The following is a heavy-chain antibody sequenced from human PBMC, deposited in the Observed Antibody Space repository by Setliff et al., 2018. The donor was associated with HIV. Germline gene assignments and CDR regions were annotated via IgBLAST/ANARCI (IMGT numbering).Heavy chain of an antibody. Sequence: GGSLRLSCTASGFTFGDYAMSWVRQAPGKGLEWVGFIRSKVYGGTTGYAASVKGRFTISRDDSKNTLYLQMNSLKTEDTAIYYCTKKPPAADFQHWGQGTLVTVSS. D-gene: IGHD2-2*01. CDR2: IRSKVYGGTT. V-gene: IGHV3-49*04. CDR1: GFTFGDYA. J-gene: IGHJ1*01. CDR3: TKKPPAADFQH.